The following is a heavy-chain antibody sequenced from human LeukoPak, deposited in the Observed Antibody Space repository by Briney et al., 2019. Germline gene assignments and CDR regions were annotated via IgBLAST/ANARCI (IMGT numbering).Heavy chain of an antibody. J-gene: IGHJ4*02. CDR1: GGSISSNY. V-gene: IGHV4-59*01. Sequence: PPETLSLTCTVSGGSISSNYWSWLRQPPGKGREWIGYIYYSGSTYYNPSLKSRVTISAETSKNQFSLRLNSVTAADTAMYYCARWIPSGSSFDYWGQGNLVTVSS. D-gene: IGHD2-15*01. CDR3: ARWIPSGSSFDY. CDR2: IYYSGST.